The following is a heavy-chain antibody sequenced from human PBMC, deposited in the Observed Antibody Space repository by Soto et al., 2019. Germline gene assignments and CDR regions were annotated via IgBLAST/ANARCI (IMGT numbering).Heavy chain of an antibody. J-gene: IGHJ4*02. D-gene: IGHD3-9*01. Sequence: GASVKVSCKASGGTFSSYAISWVRQAPGQGLEWMEGIIPIFGTANYAQKFQDRVTITADESTSTAYMELSNLRSEDTAVYYCARVHLGYYDILTGYPDLYYFDYWGQGTLVTVSS. V-gene: IGHV1-69*13. CDR2: IIPIFGTA. CDR1: GGTFSSYA. CDR3: ARVHLGYYDILTGYPDLYYFDY.